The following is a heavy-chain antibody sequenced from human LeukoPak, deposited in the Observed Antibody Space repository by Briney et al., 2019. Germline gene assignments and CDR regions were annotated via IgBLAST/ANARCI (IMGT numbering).Heavy chain of an antibody. CDR1: GFTFSSYA. CDR2: ISSSSSYI. Sequence: GGSLRLSCAASGFTFSSYAMSWVRQAPGKGLEWVSSISSSSSYIYYADSVKGRFTISRDNAKNSLYLQMNSLRAEDTAVYYCARDLGSSGYPWGQGTLVTVSS. J-gene: IGHJ5*02. V-gene: IGHV3-21*01. CDR3: ARDLGSSGYP. D-gene: IGHD3-22*01.